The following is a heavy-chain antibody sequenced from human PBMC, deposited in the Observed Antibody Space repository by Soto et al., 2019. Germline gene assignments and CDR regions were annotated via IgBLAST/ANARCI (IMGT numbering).Heavy chain of an antibody. CDR3: ARADGGNSRDYYYGMDV. CDR1: GFTLSSYE. CDR2: ISSSGSTI. D-gene: IGHD2-21*02. Sequence: PGGSLRLSCAASGFTLSSYEMNWVRQAPGKGLEWVSYISSSGSTIYYADSVKGRFTISRDNAKNSLYLQMNSLRAEDTAVYYCARADGGNSRDYYYGMDVWGQGTTVTVSS. J-gene: IGHJ6*02. V-gene: IGHV3-48*03.